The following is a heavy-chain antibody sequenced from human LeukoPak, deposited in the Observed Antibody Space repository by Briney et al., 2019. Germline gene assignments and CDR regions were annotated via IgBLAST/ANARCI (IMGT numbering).Heavy chain of an antibody. Sequence: SETLSLTCAVYGGSFSGYYWSWIRQPPGKGLEWIGEINHSGSTNYNPSLKSRVTISVDTSKNQFSLKLSSVTAADTPVYYCARMAELAARRGVGAFDIWGQGTMVTVSS. CDR2: INHSGST. CDR1: GGSFSGYY. CDR3: ARMAELAARRGVGAFDI. J-gene: IGHJ3*02. D-gene: IGHD6-6*01. V-gene: IGHV4-34*01.